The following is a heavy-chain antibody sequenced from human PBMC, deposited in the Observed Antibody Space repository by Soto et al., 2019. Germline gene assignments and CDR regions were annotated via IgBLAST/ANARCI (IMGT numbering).Heavy chain of an antibody. J-gene: IGHJ4*02. D-gene: IGHD1-26*01. CDR1: GFSLSTSGAG. CDR3: AHRYGGNYYRWYFDS. CDR2: TSWKAEK. Sequence: SGPTLVNPTQTLTVTCTFAGFSLSTSGAGVGWIRQSPGKAPEWLALTSWKAEKRYNPDLKSRLTITKDTSKNQVVLTMTDLDPVDTATYFCAHRYGGNYYRWYFDSWGQGTLVTVSS. V-gene: IGHV2-5*01.